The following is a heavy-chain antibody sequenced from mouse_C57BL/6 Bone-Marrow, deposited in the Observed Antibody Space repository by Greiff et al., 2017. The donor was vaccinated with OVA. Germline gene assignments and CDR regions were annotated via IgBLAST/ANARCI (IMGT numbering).Heavy chain of an antibody. V-gene: IGHV14-3*01. Sequence: EVQLQQSVAELVRPGASVKLSCTASGFNIKNTYMHWVKQRPEQGLEWIGRIDPANGNTKYAPKFPGKATITADTSSNTAYLQLSSLTAEDTAIYYCAPVYYGSRDLDDWGKGTTLTVSS. CDR1: GFNIKNTY. J-gene: IGHJ2*01. CDR2: IDPANGNT. CDR3: APVYYGSRDLDD. D-gene: IGHD1-1*01.